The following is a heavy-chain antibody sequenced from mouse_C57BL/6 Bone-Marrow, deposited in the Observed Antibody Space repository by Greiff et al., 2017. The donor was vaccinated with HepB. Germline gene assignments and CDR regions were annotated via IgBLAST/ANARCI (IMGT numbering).Heavy chain of an antibody. J-gene: IGHJ1*03. D-gene: IGHD1-1*01. V-gene: IGHV2-5*01. Sequence: VQLQQSGPGLVQPSQSLSITCTVSGFSLTSYGVHWVRQSPGKGLEWLGVIWRGGSTDYNAAFMSRLSITKDNSKSQVFFKMTSLQADDPAIYYCAKNYYGSSYPHWYFDVWGTGTTVTVSS. CDR3: AKNYYGSSYPHWYFDV. CDR2: IWRGGST. CDR1: GFSLTSYG.